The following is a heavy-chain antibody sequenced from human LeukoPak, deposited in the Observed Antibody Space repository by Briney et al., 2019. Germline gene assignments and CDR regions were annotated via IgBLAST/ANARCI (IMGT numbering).Heavy chain of an antibody. CDR3: ASMRGALDRLDFDIDY. CDR1: GGSISSSSNY. V-gene: IGHV4-39*01. J-gene: IGHJ4*02. Sequence: SETLSLTCTVSGGSISSSSNYWGWIRQPPGKGLEWIGTIYSTGNTYYNPSLKSRLTISVDTSKNQFSLKLSSVTAADTAVYYCASMRGALDRLDFDIDYWGQGTLVTVSS. CDR2: IYSTGNT. D-gene: IGHD3-16*01.